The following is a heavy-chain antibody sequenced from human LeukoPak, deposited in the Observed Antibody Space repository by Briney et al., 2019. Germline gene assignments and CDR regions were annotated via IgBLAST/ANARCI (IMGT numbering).Heavy chain of an antibody. CDR2: IGTAGDT. V-gene: IGHV3-13*01. D-gene: IGHD1-26*01. Sequence: GGSLRLSCAASGFTFTGYDMHWVRQATGKGLEWVSAIGTAGDTYYPGSVKGRFTISRENAKNSLYLQMNSLRAGDTAVYYCARAPKFRLVGVPKGPFDPWGQGSLVTVSS. CDR3: ARAPKFRLVGVPKGPFDP. J-gene: IGHJ5*02. CDR1: GFTFTGYD.